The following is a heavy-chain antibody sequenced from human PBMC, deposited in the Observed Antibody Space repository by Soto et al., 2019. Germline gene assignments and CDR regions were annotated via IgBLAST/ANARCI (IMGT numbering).Heavy chain of an antibody. V-gene: IGHV3-13*01. Sequence: TGGSLRLSCAASGFTFSSYDMHWVRQATGKGLEWVSAIGTAGDTYYPGSVKGRFTISRENAKNSLYLQMNSLRAGDTAVYYCARGCRRDGYNCEFNYWGQGTLVTVS. CDR2: IGTAGDT. D-gene: IGHD5-12*01. CDR3: ARGCRRDGYNCEFNY. CDR1: GFTFSSYD. J-gene: IGHJ4*02.